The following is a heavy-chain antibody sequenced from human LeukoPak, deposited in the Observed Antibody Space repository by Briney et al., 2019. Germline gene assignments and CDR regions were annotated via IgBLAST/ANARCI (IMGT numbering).Heavy chain of an antibody. D-gene: IGHD3-16*01. CDR2: ISYDGNVR. J-gene: IGHJ4*02. V-gene: IGHV3-30*04. Sequence: PGGSLRLSCAASGFTFSRYGINWVRQAPGKGPEWVAFISYDGNVRYHADFVEGRFTISRDNSKNTLYLQMSSLRPDDTAVYYCARDAGGASRRYFDYWGQGTLVTVSS. CDR1: GFTFSRYG. CDR3: ARDAGGASRRYFDY.